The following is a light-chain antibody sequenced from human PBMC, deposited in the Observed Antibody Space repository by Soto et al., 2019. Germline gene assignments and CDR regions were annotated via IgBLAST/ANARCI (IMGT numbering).Light chain of an antibody. J-gene: IGKJ3*01. Sequence: DIVMTQSPDSLAVSLGERATINCKSSQSVFYSPNNKNYLAWYQQKPGQPPKLLLYWASTRESGVPDRFSGSGSGTDFTLTISSLQAEDVAVYYCQQYYSNPPLFTFGPGTKVDIK. V-gene: IGKV4-1*01. CDR1: QSVFYSPNNKNY. CDR3: QQYYSNPPLFT. CDR2: WAS.